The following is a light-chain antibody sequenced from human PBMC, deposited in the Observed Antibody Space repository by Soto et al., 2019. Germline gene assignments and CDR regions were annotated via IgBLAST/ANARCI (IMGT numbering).Light chain of an antibody. CDR2: GAS. CDR3: QHCGTSLWT. V-gene: IGKV3-20*01. Sequence: EIVLTQSPGTLSLSPGERATLSCRASRSVSNSFLAWYQQHPGQAPRLLIYGASKRATGIPDRFSGSGSGTDFTLTISRLELQDSAVYYCQHCGTSLWTFGQGTKVDIK. CDR1: RSVSNSF. J-gene: IGKJ1*01.